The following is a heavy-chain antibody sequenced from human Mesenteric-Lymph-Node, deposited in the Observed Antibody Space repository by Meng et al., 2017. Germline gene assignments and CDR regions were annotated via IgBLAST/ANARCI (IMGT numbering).Heavy chain of an antibody. CDR2: INHSGST. V-gene: IGHV4-34*01. CDR3: ASRLLIAAAGTGTPDY. J-gene: IGHJ4*02. CDR1: GGSISGYY. D-gene: IGHD6-13*01. Sequence: GSLRLSCTVSGGSISGYYWSWIRQPPGKGLEWIGEINHSGSTNYNPSLKSRVTISVDTSKNQFSLKLSSVTAADTAVYYCASRLLIAAAGTGTPDYWGQGTLVTVSS.